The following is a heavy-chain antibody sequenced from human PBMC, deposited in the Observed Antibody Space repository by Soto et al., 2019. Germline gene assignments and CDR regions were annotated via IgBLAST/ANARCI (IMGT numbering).Heavy chain of an antibody. CDR2: IKDDGSEI. D-gene: IGHD5-12*01. V-gene: IGHV3-7*01. J-gene: IGHJ4*02. CDR1: GFNVMSYW. CDR3: ARDIGFDYVN. Sequence: PGGSLRLSCAVSGFNVMSYWMSWVRQAPGKGLEWVASIKDDGSEIYYLQSVRGRFTTSRDSAGNALHLAMNYMSAEDTGVYFCARDIGFDYVNWGQGTLVTVSS.